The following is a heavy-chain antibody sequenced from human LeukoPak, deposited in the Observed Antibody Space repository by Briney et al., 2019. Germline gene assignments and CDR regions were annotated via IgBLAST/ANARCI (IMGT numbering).Heavy chain of an antibody. Sequence: PGGSLRLPCAASGFSFTNYWMSWVRRAPGKGLEWVANVKEDGTTKQYVDSVKGRFTISRDNAKNSLYLQMDSLRAEDTAVYYCVSQEVVPHWGQGTLVSVSS. CDR2: VKEDGTTK. CDR1: GFSFTNYW. J-gene: IGHJ4*02. D-gene: IGHD2-15*01. CDR3: VSQEVVPH. V-gene: IGHV3-7*01.